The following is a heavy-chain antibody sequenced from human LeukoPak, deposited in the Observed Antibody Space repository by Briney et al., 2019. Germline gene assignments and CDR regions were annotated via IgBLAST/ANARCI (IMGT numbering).Heavy chain of an antibody. CDR2: MNPNSGNT. J-gene: IGHJ3*02. CDR3: ARAVDIVVVTAIHQNPLGGLRAFDI. V-gene: IGHV1-8*01. Sequence: ASVKVSCKASGYTFTSYDINWVRQATGQGLEWMGWMNPNSGNTGYAQKFQGRVTMTRNTSISTAYMELSSLRSEDTAVYYCARAVDIVVVTAIHQNPLGGLRAFDIWGQGTMVTVSS. CDR1: GYTFTSYD. D-gene: IGHD2-21*02.